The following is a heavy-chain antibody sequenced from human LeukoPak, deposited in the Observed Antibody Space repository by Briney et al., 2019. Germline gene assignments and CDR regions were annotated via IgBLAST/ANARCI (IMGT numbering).Heavy chain of an antibody. V-gene: IGHV3-7*01. Sequence: PGGSLRLSCAASGFTFSSYWMSWVRQAPGKGLEWVANIKQDGSEKYYVDSVKGRFTISRDNAKSSLYLQLNRLRAEDTAVYYCARGGDFWSGRSHDYWGQGTLVTVSS. CDR2: IKQDGSEK. CDR3: ARGGDFWSGRSHDY. D-gene: IGHD3-3*01. CDR1: GFTFSSYW. J-gene: IGHJ4*02.